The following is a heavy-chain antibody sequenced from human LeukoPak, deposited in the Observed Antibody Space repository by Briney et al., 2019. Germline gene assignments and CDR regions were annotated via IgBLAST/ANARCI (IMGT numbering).Heavy chain of an antibody. J-gene: IGHJ4*02. V-gene: IGHV3-7*01. CDR3: ARDLVSSGWYTVGY. D-gene: IGHD6-19*01. Sequence: GGSLRLSCAASGFTFSTYWMSWVRQAPGKGLEWVANIKQDGSEKYYVDSVKGRFTISRDNAKNSLYLQMNSLRAEDTAVYHCARDLVSSGWYTVGYWGQGTLVTVSS. CDR1: GFTFSTYW. CDR2: IKQDGSEK.